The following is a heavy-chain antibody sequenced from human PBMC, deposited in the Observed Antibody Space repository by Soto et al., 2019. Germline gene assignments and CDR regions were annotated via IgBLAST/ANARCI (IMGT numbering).Heavy chain of an antibody. J-gene: IGHJ6*02. Sequence: GGSLRLSCVVSGLTFKFAWMSWVRQAPGKGREWVGRIKNKIDGETKEYAAPVKGRFTISRDDSRNTLYLEMNSLKSEDTGVYYCTTDDVDYYGMDVWGQGTTVTVSS. CDR3: TTDDVDYYGMDV. CDR1: GLTFKFAW. V-gene: IGHV3-15*01. CDR2: IKNKIDGETK.